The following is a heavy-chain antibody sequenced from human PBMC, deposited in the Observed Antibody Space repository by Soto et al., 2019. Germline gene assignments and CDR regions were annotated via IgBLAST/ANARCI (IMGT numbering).Heavy chain of an antibody. CDR1: GGSVSSGSYY. CDR2: IYYSGST. J-gene: IGHJ5*02. V-gene: IGHV4-61*01. CDR3: ARVHRVEITIFGVVISNLNWFDP. Sequence: SETLSLTCTVSGGSVSSGSYYWSWIRQPPGKGLEWIGYIYYSGSTNYNPSLKSRVTISVDTSKNQFSLKLSSVTAADTAVYYCARVHRVEITIFGVVISNLNWFDPWGQGTLGTVS. D-gene: IGHD3-3*01.